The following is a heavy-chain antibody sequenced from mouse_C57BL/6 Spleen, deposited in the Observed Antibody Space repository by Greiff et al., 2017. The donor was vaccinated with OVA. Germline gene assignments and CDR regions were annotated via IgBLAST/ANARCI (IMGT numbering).Heavy chain of an antibody. CDR1: GFNIKDYY. J-gene: IGHJ2*01. CDR3: ARGYGSYYFDD. D-gene: IGHD1-2*01. CDR2: IDPEDGDT. Sequence: EVQLQQSGAELVKPGASVKLSCTASGFNIKDYYMHWVKQRTEQGLEWIGRIDPEDGDTKYAPKFQGKATITADTSSNTAYLQLSSLTSEDTAVYYCARGYGSYYFDDWGKGTTLTVSS. V-gene: IGHV14-2*01.